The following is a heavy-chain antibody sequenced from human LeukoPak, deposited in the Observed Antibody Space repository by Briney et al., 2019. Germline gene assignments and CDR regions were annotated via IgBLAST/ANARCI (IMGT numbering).Heavy chain of an antibody. CDR3: VRDRNYFEALQRSY. CDR1: GFTFSTFA. D-gene: IGHD1-7*01. V-gene: IGHV3-23*01. CDR2: ITGAGSTT. Sequence: GGSLRLSCSASGFTFSTFAMSWVRQDPGRGLEWVSSITGAGSTTYYPESVKGRFTISRDNSKNTLYLQMNSLRVEDTAVYFCVRDRNYFEALQRSYWGQGTLVTVSS. J-gene: IGHJ4*02.